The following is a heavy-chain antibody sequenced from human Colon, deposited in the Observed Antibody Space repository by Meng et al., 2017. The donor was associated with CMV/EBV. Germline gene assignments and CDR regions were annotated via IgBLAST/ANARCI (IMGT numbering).Heavy chain of an antibody. CDR2: ISSSSSYI. V-gene: IGHV3-21*01. CDR1: GFPFSSYS. CDR3: ARDLTHYDSFDY. D-gene: IGHD3-3*01. Sequence: GESLKISCAASGFPFSSYSMNWVRQAPGKGLEWVSSISSSSSYIYYADSVKGRFTISRDNAKNSLYLQMNSLRAEDTAVYYCARDLTHYDSFDYWGQGTLVTVSS. J-gene: IGHJ4*02.